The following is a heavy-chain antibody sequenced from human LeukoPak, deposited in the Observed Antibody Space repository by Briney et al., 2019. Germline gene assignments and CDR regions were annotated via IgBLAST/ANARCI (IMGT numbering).Heavy chain of an antibody. Sequence: PSETLSLTCTVSGYSISSGYYWGWFRQPPGKGLEWIGNGYHSGSSYYNPSLKSRVTISVDTSQNQFSLKLSSVTAADTAVYYCARANILTGYYRTRKDFDYWGQGTLVTVSS. CDR2: GYHSGSS. CDR3: ARANILTGYYRTRKDFDY. CDR1: GYSISSGYY. J-gene: IGHJ4*02. D-gene: IGHD3-9*01. V-gene: IGHV4-38-2*02.